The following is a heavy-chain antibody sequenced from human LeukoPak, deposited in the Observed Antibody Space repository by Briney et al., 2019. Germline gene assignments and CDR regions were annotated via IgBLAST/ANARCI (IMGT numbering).Heavy chain of an antibody. D-gene: IGHD2-15*01. CDR1: GFIFSNYA. CDR3: ARGADGVSSNSRGWFDP. V-gene: IGHV3-23*01. J-gene: IGHJ5*02. Sequence: QPGGSLRLSCATSGFIFSNYAVNWVRQAPGKGLEWVSIISGSGDTTYYADSVKGRFTISRDNSKNTLYLQMNSLRAEDTAVYSCARGADGVSSNSRGWFDPWGQGTLVTVSS. CDR2: ISGSGDTT.